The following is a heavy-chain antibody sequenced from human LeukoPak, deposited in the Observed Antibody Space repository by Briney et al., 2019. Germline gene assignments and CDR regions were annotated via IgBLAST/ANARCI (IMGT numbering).Heavy chain of an antibody. CDR3: ASDSSGYDPLNY. D-gene: IGHD3-22*01. V-gene: IGHV1-2*06. J-gene: IGHJ4*02. Sequence: ASVKVACKASGYTFTSYYMHWVRQAPRQGLERMGRINLNSGGTNYAQQFQGRVTITRVTSISTAYMELSTLRSAATAASYCASDSSGYDPLNYWGQGTLVTVSS. CDR2: INLNSGGT. CDR1: GYTFTSYY.